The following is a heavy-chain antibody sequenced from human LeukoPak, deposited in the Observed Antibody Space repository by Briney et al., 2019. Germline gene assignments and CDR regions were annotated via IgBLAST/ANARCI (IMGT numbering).Heavy chain of an antibody. V-gene: IGHV3-21*01. J-gene: IGHJ2*01. CDR1: GFTFSSYT. CDR3: ARDGKADYYGSGNPPRYWYFGL. Sequence: NPGGSLRLSCAASGFTFSSYTMNWVRQAPGKGLEWVSSISSSSSYIYYADSVKDRFTISRDNAKNSLYLQMNSLRAEDTAVYYCARDGKADYYGSGNPPRYWYFGLWGRGTLVTVSS. CDR2: ISSSSSYI. D-gene: IGHD3-10*01.